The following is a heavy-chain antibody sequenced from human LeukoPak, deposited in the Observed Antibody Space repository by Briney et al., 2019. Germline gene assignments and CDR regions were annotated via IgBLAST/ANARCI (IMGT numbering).Heavy chain of an antibody. Sequence: PGGSLRLSCAASGVTLSSYAMSWARQAPGKGLEWVSGISSSGSGGNTYYADSVKGRFTISRDNAKDSLYLQMNSLRAEDTAVYYCARGPWSFDYWGQGTLVTVSS. CDR1: GVTLSSYA. V-gene: IGHV3-23*01. CDR3: ARGPWSFDY. D-gene: IGHD3-3*01. CDR2: ISSSGSGGNT. J-gene: IGHJ4*02.